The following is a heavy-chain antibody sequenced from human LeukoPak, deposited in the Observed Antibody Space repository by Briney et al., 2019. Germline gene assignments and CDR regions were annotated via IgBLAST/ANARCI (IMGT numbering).Heavy chain of an antibody. D-gene: IGHD5-18*01. CDR2: INPNSGGT. V-gene: IGHV1-2*02. CDR3: AGLLSYYYYGMDV. Sequence: ASVKVSCKASGYTFTGYYMHWVRQAPGQGLEWMGWINPNSGGTNYAQKFQGRVTMTRDTSISTAYMELSGLRSDDTAVYYCAGLLSYYYYGMDVWGQGTTVTVSS. CDR1: GYTFTGYY. J-gene: IGHJ6*02.